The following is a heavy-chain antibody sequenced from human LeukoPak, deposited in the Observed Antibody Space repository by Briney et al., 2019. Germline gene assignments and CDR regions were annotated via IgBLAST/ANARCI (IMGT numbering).Heavy chain of an antibody. J-gene: IGHJ4*02. D-gene: IGHD3-10*01. Sequence: GGSLRLSCAASGFTVSSNYMSWVRQAPGKGLECFSVIYSGGSTYYADSVKGRFTISRDNSKNTLYLQMNSLRAEDTAVYYCARLDYGSGSYSLRYWGQGTLVTVSS. CDR2: IYSGGST. CDR3: ARLDYGSGSYSLRY. V-gene: IGHV3-53*01. CDR1: GFTVSSNY.